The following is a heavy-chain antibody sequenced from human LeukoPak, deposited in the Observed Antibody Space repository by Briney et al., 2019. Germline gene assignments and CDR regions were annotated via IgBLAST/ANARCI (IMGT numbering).Heavy chain of an antibody. CDR2: IYYSGST. Sequence: SETLSLTCTVSGGSISSYYWSWIRQPPGKGLEWIGYIYYSGSTNYNPSLKSRVTISVVTSKNQFSLKLSSVTAADAAVYYCARARNYDSSGYGYWGQGTLVTVSS. CDR1: GGSISSYY. V-gene: IGHV4-59*01. J-gene: IGHJ4*02. CDR3: ARARNYDSSGYGY. D-gene: IGHD3-22*01.